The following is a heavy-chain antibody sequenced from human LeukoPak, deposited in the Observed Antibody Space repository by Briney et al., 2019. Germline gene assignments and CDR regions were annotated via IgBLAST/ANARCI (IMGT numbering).Heavy chain of an antibody. D-gene: IGHD6-19*01. CDR1: GYTFTNYG. CDR3: ARQSYSSGWNFDY. J-gene: IGHJ4*02. Sequence: ASVKVSCKASGYTFTNYGISLVRQAPGQGLEWMGWISVLNGNTNYAQKLQGRVTMTTDTSTSTAYMELRSLRSDDTAVYYCARQSYSSGWNFDYWGQGTLVTVSS. CDR2: ISVLNGNT. V-gene: IGHV1-18*01.